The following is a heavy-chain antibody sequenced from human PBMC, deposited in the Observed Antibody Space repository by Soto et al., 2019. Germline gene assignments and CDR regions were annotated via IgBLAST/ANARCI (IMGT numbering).Heavy chain of an antibody. CDR1: GFTFSSYG. Sequence: QVQLVESGGGVVQPGRSLRLSCAASGFTFSSYGMHWVRQAPGKGLEWVAVISYDGSNKYYADSVKGRFTISIDNSKNTLYLQMNSLRAEDTAVYYCATLGCSGGSCYSLYDYYYGMDVWGQGTTVTVSS. CDR3: ATLGCSGGSCYSLYDYYYGMDV. CDR2: ISYDGSNK. J-gene: IGHJ6*02. V-gene: IGHV3-30*03. D-gene: IGHD2-15*01.